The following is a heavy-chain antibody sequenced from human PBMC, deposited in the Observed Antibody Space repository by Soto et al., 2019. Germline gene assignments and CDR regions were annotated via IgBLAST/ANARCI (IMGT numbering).Heavy chain of an antibody. J-gene: IGHJ6*02. CDR1: GGSISSYY. Sequence: SETLSLTCTVSGGSISSYYWSWIRQPPGKGREWIGYIYYSGSTNYNPSLKSRVTISVDTSKNQFSLKLSSVTAADTAVYYCARDARRCSGGSCYGYYYGMDVWGQGTTVTVSS. D-gene: IGHD2-15*01. CDR3: ARDARRCSGGSCYGYYYGMDV. CDR2: IYYSGST. V-gene: IGHV4-59*01.